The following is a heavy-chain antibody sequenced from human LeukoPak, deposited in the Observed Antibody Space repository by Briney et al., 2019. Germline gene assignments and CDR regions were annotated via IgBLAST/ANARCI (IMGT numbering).Heavy chain of an antibody. D-gene: IGHD1-26*01. V-gene: IGHV3-30*01. CDR2: ISYDGGTK. CDR1: GFTFSSYA. CDR3: ARDPTGSFHGASYSLGWFDP. J-gene: IGHJ5*02. Sequence: GGSLRLSCVASGFTFSSYAMHWVRQAPGKGLEWVAVISYDGGTKYYADSVKGRFTISRDDSKNTLYLQMNSLRDEDTALYYCARDPTGSFHGASYSLGWFDPWGQGTLVTVST.